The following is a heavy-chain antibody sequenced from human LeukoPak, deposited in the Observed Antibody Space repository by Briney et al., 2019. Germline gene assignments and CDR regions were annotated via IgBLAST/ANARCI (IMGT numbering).Heavy chain of an antibody. Sequence: GGSLRLSCAASGFTFSSFAMSWVRQAPGKGLEWVSVIYSGGSTYYADSVKGRFTISRDNSKNTLYLQMNSLRAEDTAVYYCARERGHLDYWGQGTLVTVSS. CDR1: GFTFSSFA. V-gene: IGHV3-66*01. D-gene: IGHD6-25*01. J-gene: IGHJ4*02. CDR2: IYSGGST. CDR3: ARERGHLDY.